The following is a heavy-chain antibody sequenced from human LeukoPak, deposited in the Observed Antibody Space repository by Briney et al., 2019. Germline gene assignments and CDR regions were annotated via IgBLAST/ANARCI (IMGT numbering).Heavy chain of an antibody. CDR3: ARDGLWFGELSGYMDV. J-gene: IGHJ6*03. V-gene: IGHV3-7*01. Sequence: GGSLRLSRAASGFTFSSYWMSWVRQAPGKGLEWVANIKQDGSEKYYVDSVKGRFTISRDNAKNSLYLQMNSLRAEDTAVYYCARDGLWFGELSGYMDVWGKGTTVTISS. D-gene: IGHD3-10*01. CDR1: GFTFSSYW. CDR2: IKQDGSEK.